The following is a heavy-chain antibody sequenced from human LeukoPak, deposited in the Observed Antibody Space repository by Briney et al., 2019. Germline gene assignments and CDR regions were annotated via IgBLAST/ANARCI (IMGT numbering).Heavy chain of an antibody. J-gene: IGHJ3*02. Sequence: PSETLSLTCTVSGGSISSYYWSWIRQPPGKGLEWIGYIYYSGSTNYNPSLKSRVTISVDTSKNQFSLKLSSVTAADTAVYYCAARYSSGWTDAFDIWGQGTMVTVSS. CDR3: AARYSSGWTDAFDI. D-gene: IGHD6-25*01. CDR1: GGSISSYY. V-gene: IGHV4-59*01. CDR2: IYYSGST.